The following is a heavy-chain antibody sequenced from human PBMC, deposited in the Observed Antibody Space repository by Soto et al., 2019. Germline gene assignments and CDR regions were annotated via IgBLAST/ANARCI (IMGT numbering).Heavy chain of an antibody. J-gene: IGHJ6*04. CDR2: IKNKANSYTT. CDR1: GFTLSDHY. V-gene: IGHV3-72*01. Sequence: EVQLVESGGGLVQPGGSLRLSCAASGFTLSDHYMDWVRQAPGKGLEWVGRIKNKANSYTTEYAASVKGRFTISRDDSRNSLYLQMISLRTEDTAVYYCTRVKHCISAGCYLVLDVWCKGTTVTVSS. D-gene: IGHD2-2*01. CDR3: TRVKHCISAGCYLVLDV.